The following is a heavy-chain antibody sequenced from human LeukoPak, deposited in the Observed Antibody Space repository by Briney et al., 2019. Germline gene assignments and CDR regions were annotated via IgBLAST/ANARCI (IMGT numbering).Heavy chain of an antibody. Sequence: GGSLRLSCAASGFTFSSYAMHWVRQAPGKGLEWVAVISYDGSNKYYADSVKGRFTISRDNSKNTLYLQMNSLRAEDTAVYYCARDGPGYSSGWFGYWGQGTLVTVSS. CDR3: ARDGPGYSSGWFGY. CDR2: ISYDGSNK. J-gene: IGHJ4*02. V-gene: IGHV3-30-3*01. CDR1: GFTFSSYA. D-gene: IGHD6-19*01.